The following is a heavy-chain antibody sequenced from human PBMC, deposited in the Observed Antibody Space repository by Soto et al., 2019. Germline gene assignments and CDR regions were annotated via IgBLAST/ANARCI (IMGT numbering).Heavy chain of an antibody. CDR1: GFTFSSYA. CDR2: ISGSGGST. J-gene: IGHJ4*02. D-gene: IGHD6-13*01. V-gene: IGHV3-23*01. CDR3: AKGRGSSWYLDY. Sequence: EVQLLESGGGLVQPGGSLRLSCAASGFTFSSYAMSWVRQAPGKGLEWVSAISGSGGSTYYADSVKGRFTISRDNSKNTLYLQMNSLRAEDKAVYYCAKGRGSSWYLDYWGQGTLVTVSS.